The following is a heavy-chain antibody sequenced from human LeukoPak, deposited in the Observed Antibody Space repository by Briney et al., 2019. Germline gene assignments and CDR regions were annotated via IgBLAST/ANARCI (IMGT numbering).Heavy chain of an antibody. D-gene: IGHD3-10*01. CDR1: GGSISSGGYS. CDR3: ARGRRYYYGSPPDY. V-gene: IGHV4-30-2*01. CDR2: IYHSGST. J-gene: IGHJ4*02. Sequence: SQTLSLTCAVSGGSISSGGYSWSWIRQPPGKGLEWIGYIYHSGSTYYNPSLKSRVTISVDTSKNQFSLKLSSVTAADTAVYYCARGRRYYYGSPPDYWGQGTLVTVSS.